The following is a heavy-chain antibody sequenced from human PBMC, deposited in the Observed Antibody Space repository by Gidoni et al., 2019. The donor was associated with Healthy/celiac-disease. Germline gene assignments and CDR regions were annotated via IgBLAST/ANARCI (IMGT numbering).Heavy chain of an antibody. CDR1: GFTFSRYG. D-gene: IGHD3-10*01. V-gene: IGHV3-33*01. CDR2: IWYDGSNK. J-gene: IGHJ4*02. CDR3: ARDRGYFDY. Sequence: QVQLVESGGGVVQPGRSLRLSCAASGFTFSRYGRHWVRQAPGKGMAWVAVIWYDGSNKYYADSVKGRFTNSRDNYKNTLYLQMNSLRAEDTAVYYCARDRGYFDYWGQGTLVTVSS.